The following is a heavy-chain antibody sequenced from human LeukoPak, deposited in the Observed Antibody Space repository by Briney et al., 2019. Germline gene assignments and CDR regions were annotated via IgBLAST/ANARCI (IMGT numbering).Heavy chain of an antibody. J-gene: IGHJ4*02. V-gene: IGHV3-48*01. D-gene: IGHD2-21*02. CDR2: ISSSSTI. CDR1: GFTFSSYS. CDR3: ARGPSIVVVTAAIDY. Sequence: GGSLRLSCAASGFTFSSYSMNWVRQAPGKGLEWVSYISSSSTIYYADSVKGRFTISRDNAKNSLYLQMNSLRAEDTAVYYCARGPSIVVVTAAIDYWGQGTLVTVSS.